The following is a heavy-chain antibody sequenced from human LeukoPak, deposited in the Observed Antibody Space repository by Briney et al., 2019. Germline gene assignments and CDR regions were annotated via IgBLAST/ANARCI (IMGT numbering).Heavy chain of an antibody. D-gene: IGHD5-18*01. V-gene: IGHV1-8*03. J-gene: IGHJ4*02. Sequence: SVKVSCKASGYTFTSYDINWVRQATGQGLEWIGWMNPNSGNTGYAQKFQGRVTITRNTSISTAYMELSSLRSEDTAVYYCARGPPDTAMVGDYFDYWGQGTLVTVSS. CDR3: ARGPPDTAMVGDYFDY. CDR1: GYTFTSYD. CDR2: MNPNSGNT.